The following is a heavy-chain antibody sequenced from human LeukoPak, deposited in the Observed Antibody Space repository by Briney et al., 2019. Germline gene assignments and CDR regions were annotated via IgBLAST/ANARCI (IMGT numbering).Heavy chain of an antibody. J-gene: IGHJ4*02. Sequence: SETLSLTCAVYGGSSSGYYWSWIRQPPGKGLEWIGEINHRGSTNYNPSLKSRVTISVDTSKNQFSLKLSSVTAADTAVYYARGLDNWNVYIFDNWGLGTLVTVSS. CDR3: ARGLDNWNVYIFDN. V-gene: IGHV4-34*01. CDR1: GGSSSGYY. CDR2: INHRGST. D-gene: IGHD1-20*01.